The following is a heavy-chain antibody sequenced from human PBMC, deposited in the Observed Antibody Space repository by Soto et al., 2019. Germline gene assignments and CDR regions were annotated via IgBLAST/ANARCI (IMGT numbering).Heavy chain of an antibody. D-gene: IGHD6-13*01. CDR3: ARGHRIYSSSLFFYGLDV. CDR2: IYNTRST. J-gene: IGHJ6*02. CDR1: NGSMIDYC. V-gene: IGHV4-59*12. Sequence: TSETLSLTCTVSNGSMIDYCWSWIRQPPGKGLEWIGYIYNTRSTHYNPSLKTRVTMSLDPSSNQISLDITSVTAADTAMYFCARGHRIYSSSLFFYGLDVWGQGTTVTVSS.